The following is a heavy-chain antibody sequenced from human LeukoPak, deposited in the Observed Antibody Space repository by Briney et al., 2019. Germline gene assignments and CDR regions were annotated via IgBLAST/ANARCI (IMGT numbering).Heavy chain of an antibody. CDR1: GFTFSDYY. CDR2: ISSSGSTI. V-gene: IGHV3-11*01. CDR3: VKDGDDIVVVVAATFDY. J-gene: IGHJ4*02. Sequence: GGSLRLSCAASGFTFSDYYMSWIRLAPGKGLEWVSYISSSGSTIYYADSVKGRFTISRDNSKNTLYLQMNSLRAEDTAVYYCVKDGDDIVVVVAATFDYWGQGTLVTVSS. D-gene: IGHD2-15*01.